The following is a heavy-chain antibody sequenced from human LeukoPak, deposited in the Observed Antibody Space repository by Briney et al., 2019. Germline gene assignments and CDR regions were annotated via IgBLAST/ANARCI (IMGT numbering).Heavy chain of an antibody. CDR2: IYYSGTT. V-gene: IGHV4-59*12. CDR3: ARDQGHSMGSYYYYGMDV. Sequence: SETLSLTCTVSGGSISSYYWSWIRQPPGKGLEWIGYIYYSGTTNYNPSLKSRVTISVDTSKNQFSLKLSSVTAADTAVYYCARDQGHSMGSYYYYGMDVWGQGTTVTVSS. CDR1: GGSISSYY. D-gene: IGHD3-22*01. J-gene: IGHJ6*02.